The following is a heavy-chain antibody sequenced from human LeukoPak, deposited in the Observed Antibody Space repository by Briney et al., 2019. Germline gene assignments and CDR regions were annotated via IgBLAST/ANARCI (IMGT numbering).Heavy chain of an antibody. V-gene: IGHV3-7*03. D-gene: IGHD3-22*01. CDR1: GFTFGSYW. CDR2: IKQDGSEK. Sequence: GGSLRLSCAASGFTFGSYWMSWVRQAPGKGLEWVANIKQDGSEKYYVDSVKGRFTISRDNAKNSLYLQMNSLRAEDTAVYYCAKHYYDSSGYYDSFDYWGQGTLVTVSS. J-gene: IGHJ4*02. CDR3: AKHYYDSSGYYDSFDY.